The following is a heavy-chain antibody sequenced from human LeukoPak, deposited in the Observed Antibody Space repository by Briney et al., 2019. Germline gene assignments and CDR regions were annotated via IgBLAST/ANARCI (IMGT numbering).Heavy chain of an antibody. CDR1: GGSFSGYY. V-gene: IGHV4-34*01. D-gene: IGHD3-3*01. J-gene: IGHJ4*02. CDR3: ARGGGETYYDFWSGYREKLDY. CDR2: INHSGST. Sequence: SETLSLTCAVYGGSFSGYYWSWIRQPPGKGLEWIGEINHSGSTNYNPSLKSRVTISVDTSKNQFSLKLSSVTAADTAVYYCARGGGETYYDFWSGYREKLDYWGQGTLVTVSS.